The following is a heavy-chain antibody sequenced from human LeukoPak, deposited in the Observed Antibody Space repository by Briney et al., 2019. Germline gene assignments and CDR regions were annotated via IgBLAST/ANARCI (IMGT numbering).Heavy chain of an antibody. CDR3: AKLPLSGDVVPAAYYCLDV. Sequence: GGSLRLSCAASGFTFDDYAMHWVRQAPGKGLEWVSGISWNSGSIGYADSVKGRFTISRDNAKNSLYLQMNSLRAEDTALYYCAKLPLSGDVVPAAYYCLDVWGQGTTVTVYS. V-gene: IGHV3-9*01. CDR1: GFTFDDYA. CDR2: ISWNSGSI. D-gene: IGHD2-2*01. J-gene: IGHJ6*02.